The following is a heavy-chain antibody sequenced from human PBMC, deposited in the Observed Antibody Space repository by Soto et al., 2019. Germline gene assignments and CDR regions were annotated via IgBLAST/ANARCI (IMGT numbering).Heavy chain of an antibody. D-gene: IGHD6-19*01. CDR1: GFTFSDYY. Sequence: GGTLRLSCAASGFTFSDYYMSWIRQAPGKGLEWVSYISSSGSTLYYADSVKGRFTISRDNAKNSLYLQMNSLRAEDTAVYYCAKPYSSGWPGPFDYWGQGTLVTVSS. CDR2: ISSSGSTL. CDR3: AKPYSSGWPGPFDY. V-gene: IGHV3-11*01. J-gene: IGHJ4*02.